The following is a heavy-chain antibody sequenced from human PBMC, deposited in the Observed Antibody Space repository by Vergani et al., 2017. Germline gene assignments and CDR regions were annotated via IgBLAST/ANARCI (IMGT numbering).Heavy chain of an antibody. V-gene: IGHV1-2*02. CDR1: GYTFTGYY. CDR2: INPNSGGT. J-gene: IGHJ6*03. Sequence: QVQLVQSGAEVKKPGASVKVSCKASGYTFTGYYMHWVRQAPGQGLEWMGWINPNSGGTNYAQKFQGRVTMTRDTSISTAYMELSRLRSDDTAVYYCATGAPGTVTYPMAYMDVWGKGTTVTVSS. CDR3: ATGAPGTVTYPMAYMDV. D-gene: IGHD4-17*01.